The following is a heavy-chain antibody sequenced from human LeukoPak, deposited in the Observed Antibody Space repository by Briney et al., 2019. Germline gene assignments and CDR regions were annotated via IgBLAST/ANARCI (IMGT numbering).Heavy chain of an antibody. D-gene: IGHD6-25*01. Sequence: SGGSLRLSCAASGFTFSSYGMHWVRQAPGKGLEWVAVISYDGSNKYYADSVKGRFTISRDNSKNTLYLQMNSLRAEDTAVYYCAKDTAADYWGQGTLVTVSS. J-gene: IGHJ4*02. CDR2: ISYDGSNK. V-gene: IGHV3-30*18. CDR1: GFTFSSYG. CDR3: AKDTAADY.